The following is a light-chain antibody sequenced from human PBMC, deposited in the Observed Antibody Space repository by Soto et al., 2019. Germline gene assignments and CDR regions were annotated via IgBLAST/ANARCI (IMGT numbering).Light chain of an antibody. V-gene: IGKV1-6*01. CDR3: LQDHNYPST. Sequence: AIQMTQSPSFLSASVGDRVTITCRASQGISNDLGWYQQKPGKAPKLLIYAVSHLQSGVPSRFSGSGSGTDFTLTFSSLQPEDFATYYCLQDHNYPSTFGQGTKVEIK. CDR1: QGISND. CDR2: AVS. J-gene: IGKJ2*01.